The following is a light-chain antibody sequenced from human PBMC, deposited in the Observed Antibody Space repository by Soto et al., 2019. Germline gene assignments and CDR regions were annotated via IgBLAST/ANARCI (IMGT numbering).Light chain of an antibody. V-gene: IGKV3-11*01. Sequence: EIVLTQSPYALSLSPVDRSTLSFSASQSISSYLAWYQQKPGQSPRLLIYDASNRATGIPARFSGSGSGTDFTLTISSLEPEDFAVYYCQQRSDWPPITFGQGTRLEIK. CDR2: DAS. J-gene: IGKJ5*01. CDR3: QQRSDWPPIT. CDR1: QSISSY.